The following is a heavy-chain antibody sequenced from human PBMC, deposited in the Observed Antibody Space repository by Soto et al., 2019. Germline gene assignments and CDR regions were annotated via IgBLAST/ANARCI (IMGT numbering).Heavy chain of an antibody. CDR2: IFEGGAA. D-gene: IGHD1-7*01. Sequence: QVQLQESGPGLVKPSGTLSLTCAVSGGSISSSSWWTWVRQSPGKGLEWIGEIFEGGAANYNPSLKSRLTMSVDKSKTQFSLNLSSLTAADTAVYFCTTSHAGELNNWGQGTLVTVSS. CDR1: GGSISSSSW. J-gene: IGHJ4*02. V-gene: IGHV4-4*02. CDR3: TTSHAGELNN.